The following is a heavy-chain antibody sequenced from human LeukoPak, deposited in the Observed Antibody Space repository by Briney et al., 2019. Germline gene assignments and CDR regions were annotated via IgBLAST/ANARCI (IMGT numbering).Heavy chain of an antibody. D-gene: IGHD2-8*02. Sequence: GALRLSYTASGFTFTTYGLHWVRQAPGKGLEWVAVISYDGSNKYYADSVKGRFTISRDNSKNTLYLQMNSLRAEDTAVYYCARGRWCNYWGQGTLVTVSS. J-gene: IGHJ4*02. CDR3: ARGRWCNY. CDR2: ISYDGSNK. V-gene: IGHV3-30*19. CDR1: GFTFTTYG.